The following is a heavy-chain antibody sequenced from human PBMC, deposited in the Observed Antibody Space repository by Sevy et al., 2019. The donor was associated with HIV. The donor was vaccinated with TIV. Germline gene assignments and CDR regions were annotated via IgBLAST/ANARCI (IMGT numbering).Heavy chain of an antibody. V-gene: IGHV3-30-3*01. CDR3: ARDGGYSIKWYPLY. D-gene: IGHD6-13*01. CDR2: ISYEGTET. Sequence: GGSLRLSCAASGFAFSSHAMHWVRQAPGTGLGWVATISYEGTETFYAASVGGRFTISRDNSKNMLSLQINSLRPEDTAVYYCARDGGYSIKWYPLYWGHGTLVTVSS. CDR1: GFAFSSHA. J-gene: IGHJ4*01.